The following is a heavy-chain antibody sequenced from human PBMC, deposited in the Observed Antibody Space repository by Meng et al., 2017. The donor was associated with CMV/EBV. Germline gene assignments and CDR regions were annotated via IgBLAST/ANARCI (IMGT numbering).Heavy chain of an antibody. CDR1: GYTFTSYD. V-gene: IGHV1-8*03. D-gene: IGHD2-2*01. Sequence: ASVKVSCKASGYTFTSYDINWVRQATGQGLEWMGWMNPNSGNTGYAQKFQCRVTITRNTSISTAYMELSSLRSEDTAVYYCARDGGGYCSSTSCQDPYYYYGMDVWGQGTTVTVSS. CDR2: MNPNSGNT. J-gene: IGHJ6*02. CDR3: ARDGGGYCSSTSCQDPYYYYGMDV.